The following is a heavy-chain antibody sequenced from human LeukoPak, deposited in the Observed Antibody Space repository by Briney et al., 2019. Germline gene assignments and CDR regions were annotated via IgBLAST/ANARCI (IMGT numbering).Heavy chain of an antibody. V-gene: IGHV4-34*01. CDR1: GGSFSGYY. J-gene: IGHJ4*02. CDR2: INHSGST. CDR3: ARATMVRGVDY. D-gene: IGHD3-10*01. Sequence: SETLSLTCAVYGGSFSGYYWSWIRQPPGKGLEWIGEINHSGSTNYNPSLKSRVTISVDTSKNQFSLKLSSVTAADTAVYYCARATMVRGVDYWGQGTLVTVSS.